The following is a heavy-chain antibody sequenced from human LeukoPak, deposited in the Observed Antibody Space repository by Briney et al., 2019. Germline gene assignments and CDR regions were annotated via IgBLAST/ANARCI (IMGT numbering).Heavy chain of an antibody. J-gene: IGHJ4*02. CDR3: WGGGWKKPFDY. Sequence: ASVNVSCKASGGTFSSYAISWVRQAPGQGLEWMGGIIPIFGTANYAQKFQGRVTITADESTSTAYMELSSLRSEDTAVYYCWGGGWKKPFDYWGQGTLVTVSS. CDR1: GGTFSSYA. CDR2: IIPIFGTA. D-gene: IGHD2-21*01. V-gene: IGHV1-69*13.